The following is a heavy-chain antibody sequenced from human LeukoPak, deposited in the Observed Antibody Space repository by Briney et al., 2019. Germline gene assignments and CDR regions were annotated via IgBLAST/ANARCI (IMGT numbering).Heavy chain of an antibody. CDR2: INQDGTEK. J-gene: IGHJ6*03. CDR1: GFTFTTYW. D-gene: IGHD3-10*01. Sequence: QPGGSLRLSCAASGFTFTTYWMTWVRQAPGKGLEWVANINQDGTEKYYVDSVKGRFTISRDNAKNSLYLQMNSLRVEDTAVYYCAKDSGSYYYMDVWGKGTTVTISS. CDR3: AKDSGSYYYMDV. V-gene: IGHV3-7*01.